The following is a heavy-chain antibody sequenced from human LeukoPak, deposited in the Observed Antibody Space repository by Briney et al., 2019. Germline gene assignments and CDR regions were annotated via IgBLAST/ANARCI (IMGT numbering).Heavy chain of an antibody. CDR3: ARTRYDSSGYYIPYFDY. V-gene: IGHV4-30-2*01. D-gene: IGHD3-22*01. CDR1: GGSISSGGYS. CDR2: IYHSAST. J-gene: IGHJ4*02. Sequence: LSLTCAVSGGSISSGGYSWRWIRQPPGKGLEWIGYIYHSASTYYNPPRKSRVTIAVDRSKNHFSLKLSSVTAAATAVYYCARTRYDSSGYYIPYFDYWGQGTLVTVSS.